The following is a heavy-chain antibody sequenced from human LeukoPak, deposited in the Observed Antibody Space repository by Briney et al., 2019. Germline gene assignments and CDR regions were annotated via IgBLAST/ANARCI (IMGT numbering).Heavy chain of an antibody. J-gene: IGHJ4*02. Sequence: GGSLRLSCAASGFTFSSYAMSWVRQAPGKGLEWVSVISGSGGTTYYADSVQGRFTISRDNSKNTLSPQMNSLRAEDTAIYYCAKDRSSTLWYFDYWGQGAQVTVSS. D-gene: IGHD2-2*01. V-gene: IGHV3-23*01. CDR1: GFTFSSYA. CDR2: ISGSGGTT. CDR3: AKDRSSTLWYFDY.